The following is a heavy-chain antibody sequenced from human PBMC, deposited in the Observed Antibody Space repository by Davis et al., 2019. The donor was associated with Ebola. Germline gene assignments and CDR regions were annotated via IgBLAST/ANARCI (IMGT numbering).Heavy chain of an antibody. CDR3: ARNYDFWSGYYVE. J-gene: IGHJ4*02. CDR1: GGSISSYY. V-gene: IGHV4-34*01. CDR2: INHSGST. D-gene: IGHD3-3*01. Sequence: MPSETLSLTCTVSGGSISSYYWSWMLQPPGKGLEWIGEINHSGSTNYNPSLKSRVTISVDTSKNQFSLKLSSVTAADTAVYYCARNYDFWSGYYVEWGQGTLVTVSS.